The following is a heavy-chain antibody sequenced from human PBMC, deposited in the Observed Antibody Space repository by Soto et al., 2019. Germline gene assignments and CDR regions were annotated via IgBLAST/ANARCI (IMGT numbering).Heavy chain of an antibody. CDR1: GFTFGDFG. CDR3: ASLTSWSQEYYYGMDV. V-gene: IGHV3-49*03. D-gene: IGHD2-2*01. CDR2: IRSKGYGGTT. Sequence: LRLSCTGSGFTFGDFGMSWFRQAPGKGLEWLSFIRSKGYGGTTESAASVRGRFITSRDDSKSIAYLQMNSLKTEDTAVYYCASLTSWSQEYYYGMDVWGQGTTVTVSS. J-gene: IGHJ6*02.